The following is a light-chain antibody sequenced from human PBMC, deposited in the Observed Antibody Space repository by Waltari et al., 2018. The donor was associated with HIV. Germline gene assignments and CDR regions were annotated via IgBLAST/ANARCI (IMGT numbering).Light chain of an antibody. CDR1: NIGGKL. CDR3: QVWVDSRDVAVI. V-gene: IGLV3-21*04. CDR2: DDS. J-gene: IGLJ2*01. Sequence: SYALTQTPSVSVAPGKTARITCGGDNIGGKLVHWYQQKPGQAPVLVICDDSDRPSGIPERFSGSNSGNTATLTISRVEGGDEADYYCQVWVDSRDVAVIFGGGTKLTVL.